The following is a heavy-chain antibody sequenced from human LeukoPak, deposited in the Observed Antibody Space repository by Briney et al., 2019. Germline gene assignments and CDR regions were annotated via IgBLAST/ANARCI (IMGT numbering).Heavy chain of an antibody. V-gene: IGHV4-59*01. J-gene: IGHJ4*02. CDR2: VYYSGST. CDR3: ARSDLYGDYPPGKF. CDR1: GGSISIYY. Sequence: SETLSLTCTVSGGSISIYYWNWIRPPPGKGLERIGYVYYSGSTNYNPSLKSRVTISIETSTNQFSVKLSSGTAAETAVYYCARSDLYGDYPPGKFWGQGTLVTVSS. D-gene: IGHD4-17*01.